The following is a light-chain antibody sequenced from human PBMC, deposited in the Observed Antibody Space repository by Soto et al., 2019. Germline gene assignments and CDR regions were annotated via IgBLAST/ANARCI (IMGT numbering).Light chain of an antibody. J-gene: IGKJ1*01. Sequence: DIQLTQSPSSLSASVGDRVSITCRASESISNYLNRYQQKPGKAPKLLIYSSSTLQGAVPSRFSGRGSGTAFTITISGLQPEDSAFYWCQPSYKIPRTFGQGTNVEIK. CDR1: ESISNY. V-gene: IGKV1-39*01. CDR3: QPSYKIPRT. CDR2: SSS.